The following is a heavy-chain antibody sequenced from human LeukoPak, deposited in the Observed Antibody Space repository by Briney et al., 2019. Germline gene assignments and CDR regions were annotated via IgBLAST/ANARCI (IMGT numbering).Heavy chain of an antibody. V-gene: IGHV4-4*02. J-gene: IGHJ4*02. Sequence: SETLSLTCAVSGGSISSSNWWSWVRQPPGKGLEWIGEIYHSGSTYYNPSLKSRVTISVDTSKNQFSLKLSSVTAADTAVYYCARAPSEDTYYFDYWGQGTLVTVSS. CDR2: IYHSGST. CDR1: GGSISSSNW. CDR3: ARAPSEDTYYFDY.